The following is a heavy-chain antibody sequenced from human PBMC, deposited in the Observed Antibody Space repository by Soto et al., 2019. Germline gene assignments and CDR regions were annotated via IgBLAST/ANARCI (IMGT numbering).Heavy chain of an antibody. Sequence: SENLSLTCADYGGSFSGYYWSWIRQPPGKGLEGIGEINHSGSTNYTPSLKSRVTISVDTSKNQFSLKLSSVTAAETAVYYCATLRKRAAAGVDYWGQGTLVTVSS. CDR1: GGSFSGYY. CDR3: ATLRKRAAAGVDY. J-gene: IGHJ4*02. V-gene: IGHV4-34*01. D-gene: IGHD6-13*01. CDR2: INHSGST.